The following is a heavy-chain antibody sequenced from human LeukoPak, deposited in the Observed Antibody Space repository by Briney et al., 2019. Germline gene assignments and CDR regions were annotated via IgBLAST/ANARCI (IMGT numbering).Heavy chain of an antibody. J-gene: IGHJ4*02. CDR2: IYHSGST. CDR1: GGSISSSNW. D-gene: IGHD3-22*01. V-gene: IGHV4-4*02. Sequence: SGTQSLTCAVSGGSISSSNWWSWVRQPPGKGLEWIGEIYHSGSTNYNPSLKGRVTISVDKSKNQFSLKLSSVTAADTAVYYCASYYYDSSGYYSWSEYYFDYWGQGTLVTVSS. CDR3: ASYYYDSSGYYSWSEYYFDY.